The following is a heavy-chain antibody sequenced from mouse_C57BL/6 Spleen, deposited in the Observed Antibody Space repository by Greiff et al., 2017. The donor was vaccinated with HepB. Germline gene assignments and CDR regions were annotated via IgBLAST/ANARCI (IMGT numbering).Heavy chain of an antibody. CDR2: ISGGGGNT. CDR3: ARLTGNYFDY. V-gene: IGHV5-9*01. CDR1: GFTFSSYT. Sequence: EVQRVESGGGLVKPGGSLKLSCAASGFTFSSYTMSWVRQTPEKRLEWVATISGGGGNTYYPDSVKGRFTISRDNAKNTLYLQMSSLRSEDTALYYCARLTGNYFDYWGQGTTLTVSS. D-gene: IGHD4-1*01. J-gene: IGHJ2*01.